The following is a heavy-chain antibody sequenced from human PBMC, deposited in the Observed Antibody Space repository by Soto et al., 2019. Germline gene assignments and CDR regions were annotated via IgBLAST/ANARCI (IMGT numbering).Heavy chain of an antibody. D-gene: IGHD3-16*01. CDR3: ARTPPYPDY. CDR1: GFSFSSYS. CDR2: ISSSSSAI. Sequence: PGGSLRLSCAASGFSFSSYSMNWVRQAPGKGLEWISYISSSSSAIYYADSVKGRFTISRDNAKNSLYLQMNSLRDEDTAVYYRARTPPYPDYWGQGTQVTVSS. J-gene: IGHJ4*02. V-gene: IGHV3-48*02.